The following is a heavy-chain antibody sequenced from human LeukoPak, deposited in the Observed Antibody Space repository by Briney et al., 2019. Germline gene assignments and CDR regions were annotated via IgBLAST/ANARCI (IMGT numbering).Heavy chain of an antibody. CDR2: ISGGGGSP. Sequence: GGSLRPSCAASGFTFYNYAMSWVRQAPGKGLEWVSAISGGGGSPHYAESVKGRFTISRDNSKSTVYLQMNNLGAEDTAVYYCAKGYCSGGSCYCGVDYWGQGTLVTVSS. CDR1: GFTFYNYA. CDR3: AKGYCSGGSCYCGVDY. J-gene: IGHJ4*02. D-gene: IGHD2-15*01. V-gene: IGHV3-23*01.